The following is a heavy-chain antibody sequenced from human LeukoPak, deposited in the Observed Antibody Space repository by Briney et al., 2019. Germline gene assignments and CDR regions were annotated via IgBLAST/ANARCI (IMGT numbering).Heavy chain of an antibody. CDR1: GGTFSSYT. CDR2: IIPILGIA. J-gene: IGHJ4*02. Sequence: SVKVSCKASGGTFSSYTISWVRQAPGQGLEWMGRIIPILGIANYAQKFQGRVTITADKSTSTAYMELSSLRAEDTAVYYCARYCTNGVCYEDFDYWGQGTLVTVSS. D-gene: IGHD2-8*01. V-gene: IGHV1-69*02. CDR3: ARYCTNGVCYEDFDY.